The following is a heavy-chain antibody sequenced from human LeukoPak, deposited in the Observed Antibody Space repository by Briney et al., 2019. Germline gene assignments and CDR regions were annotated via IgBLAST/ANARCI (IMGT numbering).Heavy chain of an antibody. CDR3: ARGGGYCDD. CDR1: GYAFSNYG. D-gene: IGHD3-10*01. Sequence: ASVKVSCKASGYAFSNYGVSWVRQAPGQGLEWMGWITAYNGNTNYPQKFQGRVTMTTDTSTSTAYMELRSLRSDDTAVYYCARGGGYCDDWGQGTLVTVSS. J-gene: IGHJ4*02. CDR2: ITAYNGNT. V-gene: IGHV1-18*01.